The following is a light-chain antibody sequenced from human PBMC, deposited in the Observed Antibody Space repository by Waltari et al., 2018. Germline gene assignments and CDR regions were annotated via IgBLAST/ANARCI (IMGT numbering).Light chain of an antibody. CDR2: GAS. J-gene: IGKJ1*01. CDR1: QSVSSS. Sequence: EIVVTQSPATLSVSPGETATLSCRASQSVSSSLAWYQQKPGQAPRLLIYGASTRATGIPARFSGSGSGTEFTLTISRLQSEDFAVYHCQQYNNWPHTFGQGTEVEIK. CDR3: QQYNNWPHT. V-gene: IGKV3-15*01.